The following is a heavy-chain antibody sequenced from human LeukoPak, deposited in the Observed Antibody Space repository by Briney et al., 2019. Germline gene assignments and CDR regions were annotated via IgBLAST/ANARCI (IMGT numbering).Heavy chain of an antibody. J-gene: IGHJ4*01. Sequence: GGSLRLSCAASGFTFSSYGMHWVRQAPGKGLEWVAVITYDGSNKYYADSVKGRFTISRDNSKNTLYLQMSSLRAEDTAVYYCAKDLRCYDSSGYLDYWGQGTLVTVSS. CDR3: AKDLRCYDSSGYLDY. V-gene: IGHV3-30*18. D-gene: IGHD3-22*01. CDR2: ITYDGSNK. CDR1: GFTFSSYG.